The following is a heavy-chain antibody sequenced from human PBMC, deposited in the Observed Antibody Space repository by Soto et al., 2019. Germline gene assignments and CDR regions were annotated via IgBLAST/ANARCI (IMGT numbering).Heavy chain of an antibody. CDR2: IYYTGNT. CDR1: GGSINSYH. J-gene: IGHJ6*03. Sequence: SETLSLTCTVSGGSINSYHWSWIRQSPGKGLEWIGNIYYTGNTNYNPSLKSRVTISADTSKNQFSLKLSSVTATDTAVYYCARQEGYYGSGSYPYYYYYMDVWGKGTTVTVSS. CDR3: ARQEGYYGSGSYPYYYYYMDV. V-gene: IGHV4-59*01. D-gene: IGHD3-10*01.